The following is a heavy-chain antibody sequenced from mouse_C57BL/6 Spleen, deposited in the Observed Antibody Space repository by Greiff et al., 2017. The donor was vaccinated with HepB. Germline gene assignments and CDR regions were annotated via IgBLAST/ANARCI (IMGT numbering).Heavy chain of an antibody. J-gene: IGHJ3*01. D-gene: IGHD3-3*01. CDR3: ARSRRGFPPGFAY. CDR1: GYSFTGYY. Sequence: VQLKESGPELVKPGASVKISCKASGYSFTGYYMNWVKQSPEKSLEWIGEINPSTGGTTYNQKFKAKATLTVDKSSSTAYMQLKSLTSEDSAVYYCARSRRGFPPGFAYWGQGTLVTVSA. CDR2: INPSTGGT. V-gene: IGHV1-42*01.